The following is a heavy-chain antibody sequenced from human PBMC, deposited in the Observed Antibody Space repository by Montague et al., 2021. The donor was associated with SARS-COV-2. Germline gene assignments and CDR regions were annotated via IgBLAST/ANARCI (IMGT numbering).Heavy chain of an antibody. J-gene: IGHJ4*02. D-gene: IGHD3-16*01. CDR3: ARSSILGAHRFDY. V-gene: IGHV4-61*02. CDR2: IYTTGST. Sequence: TLSLTCTVSGDSITSDVSYWSWIRQPAGKGLEWIVRIYTTGSTNYNPSLKSRLTISLDTSKNQFSLRLSSVTAADTAVYYCARSSILGAHRFDYWGQGTLVTVSS. CDR1: GDSITSDVSY.